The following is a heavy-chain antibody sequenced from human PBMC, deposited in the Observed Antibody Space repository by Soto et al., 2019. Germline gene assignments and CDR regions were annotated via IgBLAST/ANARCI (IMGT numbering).Heavy chain of an antibody. CDR2: ISSSSSYI. Sequence: GGSLSLSCAASGFTFSSYSMNWVRQAPGKGLEWVSSISSSSSYIYYADSVKGRFTISRDNAKNSLYLQMNSLRAEDTAVYYCARDRNSGYDYALARFDPWGQGTLVTVSS. CDR3: ARDRNSGYDYALARFDP. V-gene: IGHV3-21*01. D-gene: IGHD5-12*01. CDR1: GFTFSSYS. J-gene: IGHJ5*02.